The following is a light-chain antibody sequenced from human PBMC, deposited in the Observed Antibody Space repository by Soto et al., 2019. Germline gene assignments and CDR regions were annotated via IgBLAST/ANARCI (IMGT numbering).Light chain of an antibody. J-gene: IGKJ3*01. CDR1: QSLNRN. CDR2: GAS. CDR3: QHYNDCPPALT. V-gene: IGKV3D-15*01. Sequence: EILMTQSPATLSVSPGERATLSCRASQSLNRNLAWYQQKPGQAPRLIIYGASTRASGIPARFSGRGSGTEFALTISSLQSEDFALYYCQHYNDCPPALTFGPGTKVDL.